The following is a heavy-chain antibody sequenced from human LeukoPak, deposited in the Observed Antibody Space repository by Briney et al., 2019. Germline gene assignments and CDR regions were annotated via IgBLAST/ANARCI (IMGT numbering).Heavy chain of an antibody. V-gene: IGHV3-7*01. CDR2: INQDGSEK. CDR3: ARGRGGY. Sequence: GGSLRLSCAASGFTVSSYWMSWVRQAPGKGLEWVANINQDGSEKYYVDSVKGRFTISRDNAKNSLYLQMNSLRAEDTAVYYCARGRGGYWGQGTLVTVSS. D-gene: IGHD3-10*01. J-gene: IGHJ4*02. CDR1: GFTVSSYW.